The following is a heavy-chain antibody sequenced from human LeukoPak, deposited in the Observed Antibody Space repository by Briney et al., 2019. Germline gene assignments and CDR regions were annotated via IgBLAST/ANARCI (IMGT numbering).Heavy chain of an antibody. D-gene: IGHD3-22*01. V-gene: IGHV1-69*05. J-gene: IGHJ4*02. CDR2: IIPIFGTA. CDR3: AREGLGIYYYDSSGHRNLGY. CDR1: GGTFISYA. Sequence: GASVKVSCKASGGTFISYAISWVRQAPGQGLEWMGRIIPIFGTANYAQKFQGRVTITTDESTSIAYMELSSLRSEDTAVYYCAREGLGIYYYDSSGHRNLGYWGQGTLVTVSS.